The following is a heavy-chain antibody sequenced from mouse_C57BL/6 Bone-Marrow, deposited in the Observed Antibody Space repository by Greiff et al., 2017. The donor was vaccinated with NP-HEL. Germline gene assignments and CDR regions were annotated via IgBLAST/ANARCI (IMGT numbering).Heavy chain of an antibody. CDR3: ARYKDDYDGFDY. CDR2: IIYSGST. V-gene: IGHV3-8*01. D-gene: IGHD2-4*01. CDR1: GYSITSDY. J-gene: IGHJ2*01. Sequence: EVLLVEPGPGLAKPSPTLSLTCSVTGYSITSDYWNWIRKFPRHNLEYMGYIIYSGSTYYNPSLNSRISITRDTSKNQYYLQVNSVTTEDTATDYCARYKDDYDGFDYWGQGTTLTVSS.